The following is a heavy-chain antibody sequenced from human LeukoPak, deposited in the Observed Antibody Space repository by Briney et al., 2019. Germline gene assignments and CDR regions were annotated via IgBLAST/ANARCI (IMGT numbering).Heavy chain of an antibody. J-gene: IGHJ4*02. CDR3: ARDWAHGSFDY. Sequence: ASVKVSCKVSGYSFSGCYMHWARQAPGQGPEWMGMSNPSSGSATYAQKFQGSLTMTRDTCTTPVHMALSSLSAHEDAVYYCARDWAHGSFDYWGRGTPVIVSS. CDR1: GYSFSGCY. V-gene: IGHV1-46*01. CDR2: SNPSSGSA. D-gene: IGHD3-10*01.